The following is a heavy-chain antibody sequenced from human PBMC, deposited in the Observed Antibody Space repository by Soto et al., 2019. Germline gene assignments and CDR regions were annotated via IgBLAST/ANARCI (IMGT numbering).Heavy chain of an antibody. CDR3: ARVPTYDQDSMVYQPFHP. CDR2: IHYSGGATYSP. D-gene: IGHD3-10*01. V-gene: IGHV4-31*02. Sequence: WTWIRQHPGKGLEWLGYIHYSGGATYSPSYNPSLQSRIAISVDISKSLFSLKLTSVTAADTAVYYCARVPTYDQDSMVYQPFHPWGQGTMVTVSS. J-gene: IGHJ5*02.